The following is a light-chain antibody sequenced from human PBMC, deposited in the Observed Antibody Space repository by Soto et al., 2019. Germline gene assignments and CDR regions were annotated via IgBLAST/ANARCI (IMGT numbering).Light chain of an antibody. J-gene: IGKJ1*01. CDR1: QSIRGN. CDR2: DAS. CDR3: LQYNDWPPAT. V-gene: IGKV3-15*01. Sequence: ETVMTQSPATLSVSPGERATLSCRASQSIRGNLAWYQQKPGQAPRLLIYDASTRATGIPAKFSGSGSGTEFTLTISTLQSEDFAVYYCLQYNDWPPATFGQGTKVDIK.